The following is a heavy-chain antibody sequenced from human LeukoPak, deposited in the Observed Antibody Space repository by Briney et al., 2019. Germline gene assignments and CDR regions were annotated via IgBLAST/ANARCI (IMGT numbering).Heavy chain of an antibody. CDR1: GGTFSSYA. V-gene: IGHV1-69*01. J-gene: IGHJ4*02. D-gene: IGHD3-9*01. CDR3: AREGAGHYDILTGYYYFDY. Sequence: GSSVKVSCKASGGTFSSYAISWVRQAPGQGLEWMGGIIPIFGTANYAQKFQGRVTITADESASTAYMELSSLRSEDTAVYYCAREGAGHYDILTGYYYFDYWGQGTLVTVSS. CDR2: IIPIFGTA.